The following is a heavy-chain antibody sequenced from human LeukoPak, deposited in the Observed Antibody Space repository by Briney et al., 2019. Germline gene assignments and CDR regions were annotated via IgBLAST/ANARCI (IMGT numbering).Heavy chain of an antibody. Sequence: ASVKVSCKASGYTFTSYGISWVRQAPGQGLEWMGGIIPIFGTANYAQKFQGRVTITADESTSTAYMELSSLRSEDTAVYYCARLGWFGELLHEDYRGQGTLVTVSS. V-gene: IGHV1-69*13. CDR2: IIPIFGTA. CDR3: ARLGWFGELLHEDY. D-gene: IGHD3-10*01. J-gene: IGHJ4*02. CDR1: GYTFTSYG.